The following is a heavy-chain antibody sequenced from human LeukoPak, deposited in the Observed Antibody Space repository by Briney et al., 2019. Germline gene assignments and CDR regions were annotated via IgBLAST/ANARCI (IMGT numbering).Heavy chain of an antibody. Sequence: GGSLRLSCAASGFTFSSYAMSWVRQAPGKGLEWVSAISGSGGSTYYADSVKGRFTISRDNSKNTLYLQMNSLRAEDTAVYYCAKVMYYDFRSGYLYFDYWGQGTLVTVSS. CDR2: ISGSGGST. V-gene: IGHV3-23*01. CDR3: AKVMYYDFRSGYLYFDY. CDR1: GFTFSSYA. D-gene: IGHD3-3*01. J-gene: IGHJ4*02.